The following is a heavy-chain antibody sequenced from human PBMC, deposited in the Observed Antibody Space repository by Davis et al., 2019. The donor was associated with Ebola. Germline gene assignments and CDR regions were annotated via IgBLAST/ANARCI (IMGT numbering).Heavy chain of an antibody. V-gene: IGHV3-43*01. CDR3: AKAILTDIVVVPAAMGLGMDV. CDR2: ISWDGGST. Sequence: GESLKISCAASGFTFDDYTMHWVRQAPGKGLEWVSLISWDGGSTYYADSVKGRFTISRDNSKNSLYLQMNSLRTEDTALYYCAKAILTDIVVVPAAMGLGMDVWGQGTTVTVSS. CDR1: GFTFDDYT. D-gene: IGHD2-2*01. J-gene: IGHJ6*02.